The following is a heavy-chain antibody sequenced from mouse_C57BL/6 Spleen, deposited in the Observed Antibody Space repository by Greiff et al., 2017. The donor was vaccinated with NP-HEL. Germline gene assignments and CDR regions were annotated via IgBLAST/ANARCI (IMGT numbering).Heavy chain of an antibody. CDR3: ARGVLLRYPL. V-gene: IGHV1-50*01. J-gene: IGHJ3*01. CDR1: GYTFTSYW. Sequence: QVQLQQPGAELVKPGASVKLSCKASGYTFTSYWMQWVKQRPGQGLEWIGEIDPSDSYTNYNQKFKGKATLTVDTSSSTAYMQLSSLTSEDSAVYYCARGVLLRYPLWGQGTLVTVSA. CDR2: IDPSDSYT. D-gene: IGHD1-1*01.